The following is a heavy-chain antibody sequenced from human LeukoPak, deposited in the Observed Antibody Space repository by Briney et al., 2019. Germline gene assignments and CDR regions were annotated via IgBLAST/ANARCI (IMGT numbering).Heavy chain of an antibody. CDR3: ARQRGSGTWAFDC. D-gene: IGHD3-10*01. Sequence: PSETLSLTCTVSGSSIRSYYWGWIRQPPGKGLEWLGTMYYTGSTYYNPSLKSRVTISVDTSKNQFSLKLTSVTAADTAVYYCARQRGSGTWAFDCWGQGTLVTVSS. V-gene: IGHV4-39*01. CDR1: GSSIRSYY. J-gene: IGHJ4*02. CDR2: MYYTGST.